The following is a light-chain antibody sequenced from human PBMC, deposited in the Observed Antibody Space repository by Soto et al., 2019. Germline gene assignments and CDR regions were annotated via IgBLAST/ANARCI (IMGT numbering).Light chain of an antibody. CDR2: GAS. J-gene: IGKJ2*01. CDR3: QQYNNWPIYT. Sequence: EIVMTQSPATLSVSPGERATLSCRASQRVSSNLAWFQQKPGQAPRLLIYGASTRATGVPARFSGSGSGTEFTLTITSLQSADSADYHCQQYNNWPIYTFGQGTKLEIK. V-gene: IGKV3-15*01. CDR1: QRVSSN.